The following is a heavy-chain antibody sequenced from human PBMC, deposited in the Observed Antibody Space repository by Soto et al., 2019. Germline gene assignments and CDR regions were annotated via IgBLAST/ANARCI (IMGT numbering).Heavy chain of an antibody. CDR2: ISGGGGGT. CDR3: TKAQWGQTTVIDRFDS. D-gene: IGHD3-10*01. CDR1: GFTFSNYA. V-gene: IGHV3-23*01. J-gene: IGHJ4*02. Sequence: PGGSLSLSCAASGFTFSNYAMSWVRQAPGKGLEWVSGISGGGGGTYYADSVKGRFTISRDNSKNTLFVQMNSLRVEDTAIYYCTKAQWGQTTVIDRFDSWGQGTLVTVSS.